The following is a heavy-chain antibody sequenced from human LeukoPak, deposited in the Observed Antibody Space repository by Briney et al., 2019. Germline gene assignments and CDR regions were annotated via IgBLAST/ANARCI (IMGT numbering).Heavy chain of an antibody. J-gene: IGHJ4*02. D-gene: IGHD5-18*01. CDR2: ISSSSSYI. CDR3: ARGGTAMAKIFDY. Sequence: GGSLRLSCAASGFTFSSYGMNWVRQAPGKGLEWVSSISSSSSYIYYADSVKGRFTISRDNAKNSLYLQMNSLRAEDTAVYYCARGGTAMAKIFDYWGQGTLVTVSS. V-gene: IGHV3-21*01. CDR1: GFTFSSYG.